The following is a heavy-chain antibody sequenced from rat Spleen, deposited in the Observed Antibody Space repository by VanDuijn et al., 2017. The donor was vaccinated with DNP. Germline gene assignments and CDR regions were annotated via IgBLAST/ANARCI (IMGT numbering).Heavy chain of an antibody. D-gene: IGHD1-11*01. CDR2: IFYDGSTT. CDR3: ARGGRSYFDY. Sequence: EVQLVETGGSLVQPGKSLKLSCAASGFTFSDYNMAWVRQAPKKGLEWVATIFYDGSTTYYGDSVKGRFTISRDNAKSTLYLQMNSLRSEDTASYYCARGGRSYFDYWGQGVMVTVSS. CDR1: GFTFSDYN. J-gene: IGHJ2*01. V-gene: IGHV5-7*01.